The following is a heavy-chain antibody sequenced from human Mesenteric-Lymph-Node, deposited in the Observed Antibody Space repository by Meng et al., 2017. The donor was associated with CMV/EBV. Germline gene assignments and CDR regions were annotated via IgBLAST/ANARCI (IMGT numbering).Heavy chain of an antibody. D-gene: IGHD1-26*01. CDR3: ARLRGSYNPLDY. Sequence: SETLFLTCTVSGGSISSNYWTWIRQPPGKGLELIGYIYYTGSTTYNPSLKSRVTISIDASKNQFSLRLSSVTAADTAVYYCARLRGSYNPLDYWGQGTRVTVSS. J-gene: IGHJ4*02. CDR1: GGSISSNY. V-gene: IGHV4-59*01. CDR2: IYYTGST.